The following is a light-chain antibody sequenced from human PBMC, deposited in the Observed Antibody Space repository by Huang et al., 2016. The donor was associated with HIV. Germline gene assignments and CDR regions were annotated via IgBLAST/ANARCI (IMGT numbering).Light chain of an antibody. J-gene: IGKJ4*01. CDR3: MQALQTSFT. CDR2: MGS. V-gene: IGKV2-28*01. Sequence: DIVMTQSPISLPVTPGQPASIFCRSSQSLQNRNGYNYLDWYVQKPGQSPLILIYMGSNRASGVPDMFSGSGSGTDFTLEISRVEAEDVGVYYCMQALQTSFTFGGGTKVEIK. CDR1: QSLQNRNGYNY.